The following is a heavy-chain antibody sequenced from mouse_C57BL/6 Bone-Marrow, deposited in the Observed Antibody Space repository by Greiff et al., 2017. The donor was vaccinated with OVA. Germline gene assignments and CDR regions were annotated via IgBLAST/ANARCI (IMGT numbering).Heavy chain of an antibody. V-gene: IGHV5-9-1*02. CDR1: GFTFSSYA. D-gene: IGHD1-1*01. CDR2: ISSGGDYI. CDR3: TRGITTVGYYAMDY. Sequence: EVMLVESGEGLVKPGGSLKLSCAASGFTFSSYAMSWVRQTPEKRLEWVAYISSGGDYIYYADTLKGRFTISRDNARNTLYLQMSSLKSEDTAMYYCTRGITTVGYYAMDYWGQGTSVTVSS. J-gene: IGHJ4*01.